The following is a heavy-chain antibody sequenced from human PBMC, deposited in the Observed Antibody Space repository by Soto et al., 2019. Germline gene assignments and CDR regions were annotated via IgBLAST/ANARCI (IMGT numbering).Heavy chain of an antibody. Sequence: SLRLSCVASGFTFSTFALHWVRQAPGEGLEWVALISHDGRIEKYADSVKGRFTISRDNSKNTLYLQMNSLRAEDTAVYYCARALDNNWFDPWGQGTLVTVSS. J-gene: IGHJ5*02. D-gene: IGHD1-1*01. V-gene: IGHV3-30-3*01. CDR2: ISHDGRIE. CDR3: ARALDNNWFDP. CDR1: GFTFSTFA.